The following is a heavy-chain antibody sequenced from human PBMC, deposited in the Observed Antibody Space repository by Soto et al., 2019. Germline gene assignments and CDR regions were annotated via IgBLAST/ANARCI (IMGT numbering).Heavy chain of an antibody. J-gene: IGHJ5*02. Sequence: PSETLSLTCAVYGGSFSGYYWSWIRQPPGKGLEWIGEINHSGSTNYNPSLKSRVTISVDTSKNQFSLKLSSVTAADTAVYYCARGRVVVVAARHYNWFDPWGQGTLVT. V-gene: IGHV4-34*01. CDR3: ARGRVVVVAARHYNWFDP. CDR1: GGSFSGYY. D-gene: IGHD2-15*01. CDR2: INHSGST.